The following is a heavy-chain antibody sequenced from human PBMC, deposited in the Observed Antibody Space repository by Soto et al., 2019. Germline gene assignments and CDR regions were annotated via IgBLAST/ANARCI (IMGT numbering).Heavy chain of an antibody. CDR2: IYSGGST. Sequence: GGSLRLSCAASGFTVSSNYMSWVRQAPGKGLEWVSVIYSGGSTYYADSVKGRFTISRDNSKNTLYLQMNSLRAEDTAVYYCANGITIFGVVIPKFDYWGQGTLVTVSS. D-gene: IGHD3-3*01. CDR1: GFTVSSNY. V-gene: IGHV3-66*01. J-gene: IGHJ4*02. CDR3: ANGITIFGVVIPKFDY.